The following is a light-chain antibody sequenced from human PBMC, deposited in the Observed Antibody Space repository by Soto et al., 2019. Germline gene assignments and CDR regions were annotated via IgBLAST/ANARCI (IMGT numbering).Light chain of an antibody. CDR2: DAS. V-gene: IGKV3-11*01. CDR3: QQRSTWPF. Sequence: EIVLTQSPATLSLSPGERATLYCRASQSASRFLAWYQQRPGQAPRLLIYDASTRATGIPARFSGSGSGTDFTLTISSLEPEDSAVYYCQQRSTWPFFGPGTKVDIK. CDR1: QSASRF. J-gene: IGKJ3*01.